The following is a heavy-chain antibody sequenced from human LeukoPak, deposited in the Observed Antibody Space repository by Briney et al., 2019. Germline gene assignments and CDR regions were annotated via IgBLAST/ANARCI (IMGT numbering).Heavy chain of an antibody. D-gene: IGHD6-13*01. CDR1: GYTFTSYD. V-gene: IGHV1-8*03. Sequence: ASVKVSCKASGYTFTSYDINWVRQATGQGLEWMGWMNPNSGNTGYAQKFQGRVTITRNTSISTAYMELSSLRSEDTAVYYCARRPSGIAAAGTLTGYYYYMDVWGKGTTVTVSS. CDR3: ARRPSGIAAAGTLTGYYYYMDV. J-gene: IGHJ6*03. CDR2: MNPNSGNT.